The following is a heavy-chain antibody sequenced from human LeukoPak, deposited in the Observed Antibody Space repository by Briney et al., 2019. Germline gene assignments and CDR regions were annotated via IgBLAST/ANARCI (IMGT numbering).Heavy chain of an antibody. Sequence: SATLSLTRTVSGGSVSRETYYWSWIRQPPGKGLQWIGYVYYTGTTHYNPSLRSRVTISVDMSKSQFSLKLISVTAADAAVYYGAIGSGNYEFDIWGQGTMVTVSS. CDR3: AIGSGNYEFDI. V-gene: IGHV4-61*01. CDR1: GGSVSRETYY. J-gene: IGHJ3*02. D-gene: IGHD1-26*01. CDR2: VYYTGTT.